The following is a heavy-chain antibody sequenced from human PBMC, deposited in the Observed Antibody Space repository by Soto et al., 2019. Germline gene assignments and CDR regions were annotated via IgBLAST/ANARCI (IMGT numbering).Heavy chain of an antibody. D-gene: IGHD5-12*01. V-gene: IGHV1-69*02. CDR2: IIPILGIA. CDR3: ASKSGYDNWYFDL. Sequence: QVQLVQSGAEVQKPGSSVKVSCKASGGTFSSYTISWVRQAPGQGLEWMGRIIPILGIANYAQKFQGRVTITADKSTSTAYMELSSLRSEDTAVYYCASKSGYDNWYFDLWGRGTLVTVSS. CDR1: GGTFSSYT. J-gene: IGHJ2*01.